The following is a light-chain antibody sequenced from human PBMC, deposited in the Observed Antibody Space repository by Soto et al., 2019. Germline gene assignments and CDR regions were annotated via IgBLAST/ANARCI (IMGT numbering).Light chain of an antibody. CDR2: EVS. CDR3: NSYTDTATVI. V-gene: IGLV2-14*01. CDR1: SSDLGGYKY. Sequence: QSALTQPASVSGSPGQSITISCTGTSSDLGGYKYVSWYQQHPGRAPKLIIFEVSIRPSGVSTRFAGSKSGNTASLTISGLQAEDEADYYCNSYTDTATVIFGGGTKLTVL. J-gene: IGLJ2*01.